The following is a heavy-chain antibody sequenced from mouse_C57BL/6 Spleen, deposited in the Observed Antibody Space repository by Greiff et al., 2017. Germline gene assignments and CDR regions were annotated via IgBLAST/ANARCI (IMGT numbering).Heavy chain of an antibody. CDR3: ARHYGSSYDY. J-gene: IGHJ2*01. CDR2: ISSGSSTI. Sequence: DVHLVESGGGLVKPGGSLKLSCAASGFTFSDYGMHWVRQAPEKGLEWVAYISSGSSTIYYADTVKGRFTISRDNAKNTLFLQMTSLRSEDTAMYYCARHYGSSYDYWGQGTTLTVSS. D-gene: IGHD1-1*01. V-gene: IGHV5-17*01. CDR1: GFTFSDYG.